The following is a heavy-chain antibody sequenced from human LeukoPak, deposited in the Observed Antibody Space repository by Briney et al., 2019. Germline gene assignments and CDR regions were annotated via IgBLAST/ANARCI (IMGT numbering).Heavy chain of an antibody. D-gene: IGHD4-17*01. CDR1: GFTFNNYA. CDR3: AKDATVTTTGNASDI. Sequence: GGSLRLSCAASGFTFNNYAMSWVRQAPGKGLDWVSAISGSGGSTYYADSVKGRFTISRDNSKNTLYLQMNSLRAEDTAIYYCAKDATVTTTGNASDIWGQGTMVTVPS. V-gene: IGHV3-23*01. J-gene: IGHJ3*02. CDR2: ISGSGGST.